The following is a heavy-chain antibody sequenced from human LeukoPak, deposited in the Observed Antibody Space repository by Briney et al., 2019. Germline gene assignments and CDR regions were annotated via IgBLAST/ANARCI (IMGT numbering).Heavy chain of an antibody. J-gene: IGHJ5*02. V-gene: IGHV4-39*07. CDR1: GGSFSSYY. CDR3: ARVCSIAVAGSRAKNWFDP. CDR2: IYYSGST. D-gene: IGHD6-19*01. Sequence: PSETLSLTCAVYGGSFSSYYWGWIRHPPGKGLEWIGSIYYSGSTYYNPPLKSRVTISVDTSKNQFSLKLSSVTAADTAVYYCARVCSIAVAGSRAKNWFDPWGQGTLVTVSS.